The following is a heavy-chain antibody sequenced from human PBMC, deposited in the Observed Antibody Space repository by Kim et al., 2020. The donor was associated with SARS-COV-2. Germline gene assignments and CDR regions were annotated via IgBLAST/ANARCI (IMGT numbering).Heavy chain of an antibody. Sequence: ASVKVSCKASGYTFTSYGISWVRQAPGQGLEWMGWISAYNGNTNYAQKLQGRVTMTTDTSTSTAYMELRSLRSDDTAVYYCARDLRYDYIWGSYYHDAFDIWGQGTMVTVSS. V-gene: IGHV1-18*01. D-gene: IGHD3-16*01. CDR1: GYTFTSYG. J-gene: IGHJ3*02. CDR3: ARDLRYDYIWGSYYHDAFDI. CDR2: ISAYNGNT.